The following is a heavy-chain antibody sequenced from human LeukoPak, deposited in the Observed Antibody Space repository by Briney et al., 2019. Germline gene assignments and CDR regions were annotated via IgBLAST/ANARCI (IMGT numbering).Heavy chain of an antibody. V-gene: IGHV3-7*01. Sequence: GGSLRLSCAATGFTFTKHWMSWVRQTIGKGLECVAKIREDGNEKHYVDSVKGRFTISRDNAKNSLFLQMNNLRVDDTAVYYCVRDYRGGWNDYWGQGTLVTVSA. CDR1: GFTFTKHW. CDR2: IREDGNEK. D-gene: IGHD1-26*01. J-gene: IGHJ4*02. CDR3: VRDYRGGWNDY.